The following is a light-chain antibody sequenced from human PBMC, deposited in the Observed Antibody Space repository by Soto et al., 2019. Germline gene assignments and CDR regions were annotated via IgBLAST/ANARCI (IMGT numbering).Light chain of an antibody. CDR3: AAWDDRLNGYYV. CDR1: SSNIGSNS. CDR2: TNN. V-gene: IGLV1-44*01. J-gene: IGLJ1*01. Sequence: QSALTQLPSASGTPGQRVTISCSGSSSNIGSNSVNWYQQLPGTAPKLLIYTNNQRPSGVPDRFSGSKSGTSASLAISGLQSEDEADYYCAAWDDRLNGYYVFGTGTKVTVL.